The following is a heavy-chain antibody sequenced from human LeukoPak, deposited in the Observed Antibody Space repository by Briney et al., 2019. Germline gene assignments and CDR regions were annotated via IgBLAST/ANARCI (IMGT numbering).Heavy chain of an antibody. D-gene: IGHD4-17*01. CDR2: TYTGGNS. CDR1: GFTVSSIH. CDR3: AKHRENYGDSCLDDY. J-gene: IGHJ4*02. V-gene: IGHV3-53*01. Sequence: GGSLRLSCAASGFTVSSIHMVWVRQAPGKGLEWVSVTYTGGNSYYADSVKGRFTISRDNSKNTLYLQMNSLRAEDTAVYYCAKHRENYGDSCLDDYWGQGTLVTVSP.